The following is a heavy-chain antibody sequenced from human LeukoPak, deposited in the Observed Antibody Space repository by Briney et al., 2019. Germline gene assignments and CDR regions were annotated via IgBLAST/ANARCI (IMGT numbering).Heavy chain of an antibody. J-gene: IGHJ3*02. D-gene: IGHD3-22*01. V-gene: IGHV3-7*03. CDR1: GFTFSSYW. Sequence: GGSLRLSCAASGFTFSSYWMSWVRQAPGKGLEWVANIKQDGSEKYYVDSVKGRFTISRDNAKNSLYLQMNSLRAEDTALYYCARRWIVVVIPGNDAFDIWGQGTMVTVSS. CDR3: ARRWIVVVIPGNDAFDI. CDR2: IKQDGSEK.